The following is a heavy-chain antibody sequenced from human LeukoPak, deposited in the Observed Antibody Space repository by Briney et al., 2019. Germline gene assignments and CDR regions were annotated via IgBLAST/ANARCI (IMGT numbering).Heavy chain of an antibody. J-gene: IGHJ4*02. CDR2: ISGYNGNI. CDR3: ARDDKFLSGSDYQAFDY. Sequence: ASVKVSFKTSGYTFRNYGISWVRQAPGQGLEWMGWISGYNGNIKYSQRVQGRVSFTIDTATNTAYMGLSGLTSDDTARYYCARDDKFLSGSDYQAFDYWGQGTLVAVSS. V-gene: IGHV1-18*01. D-gene: IGHD1-26*01. CDR1: GYTFRNYG.